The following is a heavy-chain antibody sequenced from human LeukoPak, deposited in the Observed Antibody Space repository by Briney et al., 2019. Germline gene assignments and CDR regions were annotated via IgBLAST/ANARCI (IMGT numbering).Heavy chain of an antibody. CDR1: GFTFSSYA. CDR2: IYYSGST. Sequence: PGGSLRLSCAASGFTFSSYAMSWVRQAPGKGLEWIGSIYYSGSTYYNPSLKSRVTISVDTSKNQFSLKLSSVTAADTAVYYCARSRSTGHIVGATGFDYWGQGTLVTVSS. V-gene: IGHV4-38-2*01. CDR3: ARSRSTGHIVGATGFDY. D-gene: IGHD1-26*01. J-gene: IGHJ4*02.